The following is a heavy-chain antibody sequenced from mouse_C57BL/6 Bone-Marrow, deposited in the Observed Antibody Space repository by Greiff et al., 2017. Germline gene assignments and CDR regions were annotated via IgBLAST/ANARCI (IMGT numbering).Heavy chain of an antibody. J-gene: IGHJ3*01. CDR3: ARERGKLGSFAY. D-gene: IGHD4-1*01. CDR2: INPYNGGT. Sequence: EVQLQQSGPVLVKPGASVKMSCKASGYTFTDYYMNWVKQSHGKSLEWIGVINPYNGGTSYNQKFKGKATLTVEKSASTAYMELNSLTSEDSAVYYCARERGKLGSFAYWGQGTLVTVSA. V-gene: IGHV1-19*01. CDR1: GYTFTDYY.